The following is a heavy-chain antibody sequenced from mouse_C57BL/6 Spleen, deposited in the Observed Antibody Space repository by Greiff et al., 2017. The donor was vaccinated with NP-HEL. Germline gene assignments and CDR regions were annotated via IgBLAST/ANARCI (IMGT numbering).Heavy chain of an antibody. V-gene: IGHV1-52*01. Sequence: QVQLQQPGAELVRPGSSVKLSCKASGYTFTSYWMHWVKQRPIQGLEWIGNIDPSDSETHYNQKFKDKATLTVDKSSSTAYMQLSSLTSEDSAVYYCARRGVYYDYDGYYAMDYWGQGTSVTVSS. CDR3: ARRGVYYDYDGYYAMDY. CDR1: GYTFTSYW. CDR2: IDPSDSET. J-gene: IGHJ4*01. D-gene: IGHD2-4*01.